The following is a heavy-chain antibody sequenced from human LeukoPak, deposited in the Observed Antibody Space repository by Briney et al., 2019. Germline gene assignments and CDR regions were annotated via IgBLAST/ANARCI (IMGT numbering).Heavy chain of an antibody. Sequence: SETLSLTCAVYGGSFSGYYWSWIRQPPGKGLEWIGEINHSGSTNYNPSLKSRVTISVDTSKNQFSLKLSSVTAADTAVYYCAREKPGPRYFANILTGYYQGPGAFDIWGQGTMVTVSS. J-gene: IGHJ3*02. CDR2: INHSGST. CDR3: AREKPGPRYFANILTGYYQGPGAFDI. D-gene: IGHD3-9*01. V-gene: IGHV4-34*01. CDR1: GGSFSGYY.